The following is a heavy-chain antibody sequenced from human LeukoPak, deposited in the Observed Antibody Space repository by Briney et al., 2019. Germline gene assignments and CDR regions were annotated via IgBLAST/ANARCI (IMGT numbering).Heavy chain of an antibody. D-gene: IGHD4/OR15-4a*01. V-gene: IGHV3-21*01. CDR2: ISSSSSYI. J-gene: IGHJ6*03. CDR3: ARAPLDYGNLYYYMDV. Sequence: GGSLRLSCAASGFTFSSYWMSWVRQAPGKGLEWVSSISSSSSYIYYADSVKGRFTISRDNAKNSLYLQMNSLRAEDTAVYYCARAPLDYGNLYYYMDVWGKGTTVTVSS. CDR1: GFTFSSYW.